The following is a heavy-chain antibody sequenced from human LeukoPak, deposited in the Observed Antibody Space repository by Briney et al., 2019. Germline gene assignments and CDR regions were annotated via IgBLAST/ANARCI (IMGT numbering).Heavy chain of an antibody. Sequence: GGSPDPSWAAAGIPFSSYAMRWGRPAPGKGLELGSAFSCSGGSPYYANSVKGRFTISRDNSKNTLYLQMNSLRAEDTAVYYCAKDLDCSGGSCYLYYYYYGMDVWGKGTTVTVSS. J-gene: IGHJ6*04. D-gene: IGHD2-15*01. V-gene: IGHV3-23*01. CDR3: AKDLDCSGGSCYLYYYYYGMDV. CDR1: GIPFSSYA. CDR2: FSCSGGSP.